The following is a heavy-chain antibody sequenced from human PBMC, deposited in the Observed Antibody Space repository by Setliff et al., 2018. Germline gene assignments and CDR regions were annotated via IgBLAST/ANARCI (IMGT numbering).Heavy chain of an antibody. J-gene: IGHJ5*02. CDR2: INQGGGAQ. D-gene: IGHD3-3*01. V-gene: IGHV3-7*01. CDR3: ARDAFDFRTGQADP. CDR1: GFTFSSLW. Sequence: GGSLRLSCAASGFTFSSLWMSWVRQAPGKGLEWVANINQGGGAQFYVDSVKGRFTISRDNAKNSLYLQMSSLRAEDTAVYYCARDAFDFRTGQADPWGQGTLVTVSS.